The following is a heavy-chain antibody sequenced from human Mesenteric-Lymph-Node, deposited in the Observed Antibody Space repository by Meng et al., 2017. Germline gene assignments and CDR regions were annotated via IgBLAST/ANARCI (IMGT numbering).Heavy chain of an antibody. CDR2: INHSGST. D-gene: IGHD2/OR15-2a*01. CDR1: GWAFSGYY. J-gene: IGHJ4*02. CDR3: ARGFLSFVRVFDY. V-gene: IGHV4-34*01. Sequence: VQHQPWGPGIVDPSGALFLTCTGYGWAFSGYYWSWIRQPPGKGLELYGEINHSGSTNYNPSLKSRVTISVDTSKNQFSLKLSSVTAADTAVYYCARGFLSFVRVFDYWGQGTLVTVSS.